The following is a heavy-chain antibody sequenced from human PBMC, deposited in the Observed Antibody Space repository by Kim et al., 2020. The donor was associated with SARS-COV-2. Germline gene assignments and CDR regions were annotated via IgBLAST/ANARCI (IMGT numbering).Heavy chain of an antibody. V-gene: IGHV6-1*01. J-gene: IGHJ5*02. CDR3: ARSPLLFYDFWSGYLWFDP. D-gene: IGHD3-3*01. CDR2: TYYRSKWYN. Sequence: SQTLSLTCAISGDSVSSNSAAWNWIRQSPSRGLEWLGRTYYRSKWYNDYAVSVKSRITINPDTSKNQFSLQLNSVTPEDTAVYYCARSPLLFYDFWSGYLWFDPWGQGTLVTVSS. CDR1: GDSVSSNSAA.